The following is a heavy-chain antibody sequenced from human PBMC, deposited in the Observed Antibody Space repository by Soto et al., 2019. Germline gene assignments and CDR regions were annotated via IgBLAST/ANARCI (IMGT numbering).Heavy chain of an antibody. D-gene: IGHD6-13*01. V-gene: IGHV3-9*01. J-gene: IGHJ4*02. CDR1: GFTFDDYA. CDR3: AKAVSSGYSSSWYDY. Sequence: EVQLVESGGGLVQPGRSLRLSCAASGFTFDDYAMHWVRQDPGKGLEWVSGISWNSGTIGYADSVKGRFTISRDNAKNSLYLQMNRLRVEDTALYYCAKAVSSGYSSSWYDYWGQGTLVTVSS. CDR2: ISWNSGTI.